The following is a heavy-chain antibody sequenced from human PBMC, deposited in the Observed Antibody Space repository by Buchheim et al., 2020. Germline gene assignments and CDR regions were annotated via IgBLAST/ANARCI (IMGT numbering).Heavy chain of an antibody. V-gene: IGHV3-15*01. CDR3: TTLMKSARLSSDY. D-gene: IGHD6-6*01. Sequence: EVQLVESEGDLVKPGESLRLSCAASEFTFTNAWMSWIRQAPGKGLEWVGRIRSSTDGGTTDYAVPVKGRFTISRADSENTLYLQMNSLKTEDTAVYYCTTLMKSARLSSDYWGQGTL. CDR2: IRSSTDGGTT. J-gene: IGHJ4*02. CDR1: EFTFTNAW.